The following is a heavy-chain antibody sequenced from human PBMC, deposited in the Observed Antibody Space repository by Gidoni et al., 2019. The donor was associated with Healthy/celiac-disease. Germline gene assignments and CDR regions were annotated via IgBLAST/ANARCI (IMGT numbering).Heavy chain of an antibody. Sequence: EVQQVQSGAEVKKPGESLKIPCKGSGQSCTSYWSGGVRQLPGKGLECMGIIHPGDSDTRYSPSFQGQVTISADKSISTAYLQWSSLKASDTAMYYCARQNSYGLPSSWGQGTMVTVSS. J-gene: IGHJ3*01. CDR1: GQSCTSYW. V-gene: IGHV5-51*01. CDR3: ARQNSYGLPSS. CDR2: IHPGDSDT. D-gene: IGHD5-18*01.